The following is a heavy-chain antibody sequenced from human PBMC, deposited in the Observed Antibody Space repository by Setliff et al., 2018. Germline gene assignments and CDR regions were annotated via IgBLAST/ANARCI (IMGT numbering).Heavy chain of an antibody. D-gene: IGHD1-7*01. V-gene: IGHV4-34*01. Sequence: PSETLSLTCAAHGGTFSYYYWTWIRQSPGKGLEWIGENNHSGSAKYRPSLGSRVTIPVDTSNNQVSLTLTSVTAADTAIYFCARGNYAYWYFDLWGRGTLVTVSS. J-gene: IGHJ2*01. CDR1: GGTFSYYY. CDR3: ARGNYAYWYFDL. CDR2: NNHSGSA.